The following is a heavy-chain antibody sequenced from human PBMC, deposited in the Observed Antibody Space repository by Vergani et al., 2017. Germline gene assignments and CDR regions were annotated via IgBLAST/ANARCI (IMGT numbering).Heavy chain of an antibody. D-gene: IGHD3-16*01. Sequence: EVQLVESGGGLVQPGGSLRLSCAASGFTFSSYDMHWVRQATGKGLEWVSAIGTAGDTYYPGSVKGRFTISRENAKNSLYLQMNSLRAGDTAVYYCARGGVTTFGYYFDYWGQGTPVTVSS. V-gene: IGHV3-13*01. CDR2: IGTAGDT. CDR1: GFTFSSYD. CDR3: ARGGVTTFGYYFDY. J-gene: IGHJ4*02.